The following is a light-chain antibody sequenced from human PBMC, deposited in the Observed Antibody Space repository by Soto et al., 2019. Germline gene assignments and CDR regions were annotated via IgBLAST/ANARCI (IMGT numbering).Light chain of an antibody. CDR2: GPY. J-gene: IGKJ1*01. Sequence: EMVMTQSPATLSVSPGERATLSCRASQSVSSNLAWYQQKPGHAPRLLIYGPYPMATGIPARFSGSGSGTEFTLTISRLQSEDFEDYYCQQYNNWPPWTFGQGNKVEIK. CDR1: QSVSSN. V-gene: IGKV3-15*01. CDR3: QQYNNWPPWT.